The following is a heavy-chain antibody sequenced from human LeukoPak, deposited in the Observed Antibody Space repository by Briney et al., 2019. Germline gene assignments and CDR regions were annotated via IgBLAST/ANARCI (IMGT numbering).Heavy chain of an antibody. CDR1: GFTFSNYA. CDR2: ISSNGGST. Sequence: GGSLRLSCAASGFTFSNYAMHWVRQAPGEGLEYVSAISSNGGSTYYADSVKGRFTISRDNSKNTLYLQMNSLRAEDTAVYYCARASYYDSSGYYNDYYYYGMDVWGQGTTVTVSS. D-gene: IGHD3-22*01. CDR3: ARASYYDSSGYYNDYYYYGMDV. J-gene: IGHJ6*02. V-gene: IGHV3-64*02.